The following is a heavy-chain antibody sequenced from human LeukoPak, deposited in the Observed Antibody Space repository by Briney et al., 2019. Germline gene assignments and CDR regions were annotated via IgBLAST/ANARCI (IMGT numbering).Heavy chain of an antibody. Sequence: GSLRLSCAASGFTFSSYAMSWVRQAPGKGLEWVSAISGSGGSTYYGDSVKGRFTISRDNSKNTLYLQMNSLRAEDTAVYYCAQGDDYGPPDDYWGQGTLVTVSS. D-gene: IGHD4-17*01. CDR3: AQGDDYGPPDDY. V-gene: IGHV3-23*01. CDR1: GFTFSSYA. CDR2: ISGSGGST. J-gene: IGHJ4*02.